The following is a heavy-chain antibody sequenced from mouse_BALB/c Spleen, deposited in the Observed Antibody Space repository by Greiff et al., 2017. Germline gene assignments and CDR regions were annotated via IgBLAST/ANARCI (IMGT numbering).Heavy chain of an antibody. Sequence: EVMLVESGGDLVQPGGSLKLSCAASGFTFSSYGMSWVRQTPDKRLELVATINSNGGSTYYPDSVRGRFTISRDNAKNTLYLQMSSLKSEDTAMYYCAREGWLLRVAYWGQGTLVTVSA. CDR2: INSNGGST. J-gene: IGHJ3*01. D-gene: IGHD2-3*01. CDR3: AREGWLLRVAY. V-gene: IGHV5-6-3*01. CDR1: GFTFSSYG.